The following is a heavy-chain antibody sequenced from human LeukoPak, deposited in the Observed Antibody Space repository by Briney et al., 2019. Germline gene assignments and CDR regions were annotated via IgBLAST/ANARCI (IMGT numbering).Heavy chain of an antibody. CDR1: GGSLSSYY. Sequence: PSETLSLTCSVSGGSLSSYYWSWIRQPPGKGLEWIGHIYHSGSTSYNPSLKSRVTISVDTSKNQLSLKLTSVTPMDTAVYYCARADLFYGGGFDYWGQGTTVTVSS. V-gene: IGHV4-59*01. J-gene: IGHJ4*03. CDR2: IYHSGST. D-gene: IGHD4-23*01. CDR3: ARADLFYGGGFDY.